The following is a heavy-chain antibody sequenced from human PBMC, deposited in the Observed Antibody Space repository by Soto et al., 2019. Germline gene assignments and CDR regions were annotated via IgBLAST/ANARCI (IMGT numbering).Heavy chain of an antibody. CDR3: AHRPSGWYLFDY. V-gene: IGHV2-5*01. CDR1: GFSLSTSGLG. D-gene: IGHD6-19*01. CDR2: IYWNDDK. J-gene: IGHJ4*02. Sequence: QITLKESGPTLVRPTQTLTLTCTFSGFSLSTSGLGVGWIRQPPGKALEWLALIYWNDDKRYSPSLKARLTITKETSKNQVVLTMTNMDPVDKATDCGAHRPSGWYLFDYWGQGTLVTVSS.